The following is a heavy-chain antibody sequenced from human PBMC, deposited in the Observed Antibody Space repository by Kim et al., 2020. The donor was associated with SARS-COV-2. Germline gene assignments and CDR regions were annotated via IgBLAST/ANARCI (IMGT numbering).Heavy chain of an antibody. V-gene: IGHV3-74*01. J-gene: IGHJ4*02. CDR2: DGTST. CDR3: TRDLAN. Sequence: DGTSTNYADSVKGRFTISRDNSKNTVYLQMNSLRVDDTAVYYCTRDLANWGQGSLVNVSS.